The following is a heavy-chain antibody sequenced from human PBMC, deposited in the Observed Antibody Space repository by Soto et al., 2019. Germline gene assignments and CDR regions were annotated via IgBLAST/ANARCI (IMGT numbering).Heavy chain of an antibody. J-gene: IGHJ4*02. D-gene: IGHD1-26*01. CDR3: AREGGIVGATAADY. CDR1: GGSISSGGYY. CDR2: IDYSGST. V-gene: IGHV4-31*03. Sequence: QVQLQESGPGLVKPSQTLSLTCTVSGGSISSGGYYWSWIRQHPGKGLEWIGYIDYSGSTYYNPSLKSRVTISVDTSKSRFSRKLSSVTAADTAVYYCAREGGIVGATAADYWGQGTLVTVSS.